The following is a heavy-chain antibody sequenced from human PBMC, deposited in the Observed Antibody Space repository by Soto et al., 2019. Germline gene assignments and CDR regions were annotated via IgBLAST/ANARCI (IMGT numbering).Heavy chain of an antibody. V-gene: IGHV4-39*01. Sequence: QLQLQESGPGLVKPSETLSLTCTVSDNSISSSRYYWGWIRQPPGEGLEWIGNIYYSGVTNYNPSLKGRLTISLDTSKSQFSLKLSSVSAADTAVYYCARQEGYTAGCQGYWGPGTLVTVAS. CDR1: DNSISSSRYY. D-gene: IGHD2-21*02. J-gene: IGHJ4*02. CDR2: IYYSGVT. CDR3: ARQEGYTAGCQGY.